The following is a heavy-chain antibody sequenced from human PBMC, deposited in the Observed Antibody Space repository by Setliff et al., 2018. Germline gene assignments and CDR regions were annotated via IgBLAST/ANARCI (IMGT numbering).Heavy chain of an antibody. V-gene: IGHV4-39*01. CDR1: GGSLRGNAIF. CDR3: ARRDSTGYYGYSGYSGYYYYMDV. D-gene: IGHD3-22*01. J-gene: IGHJ6*03. CDR2: IYYTGDP. Sequence: SETLSLTCTVSGGSLRGNAIFWGWIRQPPGKGLEWIGSIYYTGDPYYNPSLKSRVTMSVDTSRNQLSLKLTSVTAADTAVYYCARRDSTGYYGYSGYSGYYYYMDVWGKGTTVTVSS.